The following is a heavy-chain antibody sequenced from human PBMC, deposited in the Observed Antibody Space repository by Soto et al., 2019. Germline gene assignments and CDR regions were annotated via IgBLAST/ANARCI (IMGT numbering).Heavy chain of an antibody. CDR1: GFTFNIYG. CDR3: AKGLRGYSGYDSVDY. J-gene: IGHJ4*02. CDR2: ISYDGSNQ. D-gene: IGHD5-12*01. V-gene: IGHV3-30*18. Sequence: GGSLRLSCAASGFTFNIYGMHWVRQAPDKGLEWVALISYDGSNQYYADSVKGRFTISRDNSKNTLFLQMNSLRAEDTAVYYCAKGLRGYSGYDSVDYWGQGTLVTVSS.